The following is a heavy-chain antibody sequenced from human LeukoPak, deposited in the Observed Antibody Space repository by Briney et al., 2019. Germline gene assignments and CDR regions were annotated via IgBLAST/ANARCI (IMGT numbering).Heavy chain of an antibody. CDR3: ARGSTLLPIQVAFDI. CDR1: GGSISSSNW. Sequence: PSGTLSLTCAVSGGSISSSNWWSWVRQPPGKGLEWIGEIYHSGSTNYNPSLKSRVTISVDKSKNQFSLKLSSVTAADTAVYYCARGSTLLPIQVAFDIWGQGTMVTVSS. V-gene: IGHV4-4*02. J-gene: IGHJ3*02. D-gene: IGHD2-15*01. CDR2: IYHSGST.